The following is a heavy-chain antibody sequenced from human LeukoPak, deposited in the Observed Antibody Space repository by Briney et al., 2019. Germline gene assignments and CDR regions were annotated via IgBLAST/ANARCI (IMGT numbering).Heavy chain of an antibody. CDR1: GFTFSSYW. V-gene: IGHV3-7*01. J-gene: IGHJ4*02. CDR2: IKQDGSEK. Sequence: GGSLRLSCAASGFTFSSYWMSWVRQAPGKGLEWVANIKQDGSEKYYMDSVKGRFTISRDNAKNSLYLQMKSLRAEDTAVYYCARVSPNTVTTLQYSDYWGQGTLVTVSS. CDR3: ARVSPNTVTTLQYSDY. D-gene: IGHD4-17*01.